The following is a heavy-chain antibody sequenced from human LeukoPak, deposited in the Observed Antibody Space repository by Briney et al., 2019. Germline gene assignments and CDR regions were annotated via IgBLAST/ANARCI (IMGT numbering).Heavy chain of an antibody. D-gene: IGHD2/OR15-2a*01. CDR1: GFTVSSNY. CDR3: AKDRRGDSTTEEA. CDR2: ISGSGGST. V-gene: IGHV3-23*01. Sequence: GGSLRLSCAASGFTVSSNYMSWVRQAPGKGLEWVSAISGSGGSTYYADSVKGRSTISRDNSKNTLYLQMNSLRAEDTAVYYCAKDRRGDSTTEEAWGQGTLVTVSS. J-gene: IGHJ4*02.